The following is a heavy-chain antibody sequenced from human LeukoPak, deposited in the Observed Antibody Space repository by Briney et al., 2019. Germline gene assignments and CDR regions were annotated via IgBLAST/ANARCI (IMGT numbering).Heavy chain of an antibody. V-gene: IGHV1-18*01. CDR3: ARDQRGYGDSTGASKWIDP. Sequence: GASVKVSCKASGYTFTSYGINWVRQAPGQGLEWMGWISPYNGNTKYAEKVEGRVTITTDTSTSTAYMELRSLNSEDTAVYYCARDQRGYGDSTGASKWIDPWGQGTLVTVSS. J-gene: IGHJ5*02. CDR1: GYTFTSYG. D-gene: IGHD4-17*01. CDR2: ISPYNGNT.